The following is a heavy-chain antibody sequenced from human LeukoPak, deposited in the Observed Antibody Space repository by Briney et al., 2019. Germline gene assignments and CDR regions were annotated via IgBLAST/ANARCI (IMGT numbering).Heavy chain of an antibody. V-gene: IGHV4-34*01. Sequence: SETLSLTCAVYGGSYSRYYWSWIRQPPGKGLEWIGEINHSGNTNYNPSLKSRVTISVDTSKEQFSLKLTSVTAADTAVYYCARDVLAADDYQGSWGQGTLVTVSS. CDR2: INHSGNT. CDR1: GGSYSRYY. D-gene: IGHD4-11*01. J-gene: IGHJ5*02. CDR3: ARDVLAADDYQGS.